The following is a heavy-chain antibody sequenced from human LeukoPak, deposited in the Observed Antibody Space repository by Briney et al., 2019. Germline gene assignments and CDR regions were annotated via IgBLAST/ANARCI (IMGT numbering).Heavy chain of an antibody. J-gene: IGHJ4*02. CDR1: GYTFTSYD. V-gene: IGHV1-8*03. Sequence: GASVKVSCKASGYTFTSYDINWVRQATGQGLEWMGWMNPNSGNTGYAQKFQGRVTFTRNTSISTAYMELSSLRSEDTAVYYCARGPIRTTVTTAYYFDYWGQGTLVTVSS. D-gene: IGHD4-11*01. CDR3: ARGPIRTTVTTAYYFDY. CDR2: MNPNSGNT.